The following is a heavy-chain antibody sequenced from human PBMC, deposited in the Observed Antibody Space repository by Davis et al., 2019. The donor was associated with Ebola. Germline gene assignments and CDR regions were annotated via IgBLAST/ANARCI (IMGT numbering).Heavy chain of an antibody. J-gene: IGHJ4*02. Sequence: AASVKVSCKASGYTFTSYGISWVRQAPGQGLEWMGWISAYNGNTNYAQKLQGRVTMTTDTSTSTAYMELSSLRSEDTAVYYCARDVDGYNLGYYFDYWGQGTLVTVSS. CDR2: ISAYNGNT. CDR1: GYTFTSYG. D-gene: IGHD5-24*01. CDR3: ARDVDGYNLGYYFDY. V-gene: IGHV1-18*01.